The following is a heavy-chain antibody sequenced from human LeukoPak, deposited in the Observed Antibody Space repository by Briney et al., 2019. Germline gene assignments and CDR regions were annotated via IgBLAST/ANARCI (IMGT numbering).Heavy chain of an antibody. D-gene: IGHD4-11*01. V-gene: IGHV1-46*01. CDR2: INPSGGST. CDR1: GYTFTSYY. J-gene: IGHJ6*03. Sequence: ASVKVSCKASGYTFTSYYMHWVRQAPGQGLEGMGIINPSGGSTSYAQKFQGRVTMTRDMSTSTVYMELSSLRSEDTAVYYCARLNSNYGPGYYYYYMDVWGKGTTVTVSS. CDR3: ARLNSNYGPGYYYYYMDV.